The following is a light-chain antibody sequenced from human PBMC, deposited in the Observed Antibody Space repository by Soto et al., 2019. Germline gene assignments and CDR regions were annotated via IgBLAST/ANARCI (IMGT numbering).Light chain of an antibody. CDR3: QQYGFSPIS. CDR1: QTVTNDY. J-gene: IGKJ5*01. V-gene: IGKV3-20*01. CDR2: DAS. Sequence: EVVLTQSPGTLSLSPVERVTLSCMASQTVTNDYLAWYQQKDGQAPRLLIYDASTRATGVPDRFNGSGSGPEYTLTITRLEPEDFAVYSCQQYGFSPISFGQGTRLEIK.